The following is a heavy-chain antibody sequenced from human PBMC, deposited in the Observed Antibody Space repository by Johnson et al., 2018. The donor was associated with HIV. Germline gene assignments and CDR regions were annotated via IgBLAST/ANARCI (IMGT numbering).Heavy chain of an antibody. CDR1: GFTFSSYA. J-gene: IGHJ3*02. Sequence: QMLLVESGGGVVQPGRSLRLSCAASGFTFSSYAMHWVRQAPGKGLEWVAVISYDGSNKYYANSVKGRFTISRDNYKNTLYLQMNSLRAEDTAVYYCASPDYERYYGAFDIWGQGTMVTVSS. V-gene: IGHV3-30*14. CDR3: ASPDYERYYGAFDI. CDR2: ISYDGSNK. D-gene: IGHD3-10*01.